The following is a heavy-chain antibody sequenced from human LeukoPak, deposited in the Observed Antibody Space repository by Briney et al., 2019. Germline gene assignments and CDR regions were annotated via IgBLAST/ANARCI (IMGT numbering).Heavy chain of an antibody. D-gene: IGHD6-19*01. CDR3: ARDRILSSGSSLDY. Sequence: PGGSLRLSCAASGFIFSSYGMHWVRQAPGKGLEWVAVIWYDGSNKYYADSVKGRFTISRDNSKNTLYLQMNSLRAEDTAVYYCARDRILSSGSSLDYWGQGTLVTVSS. CDR2: IWYDGSNK. V-gene: IGHV3-33*01. J-gene: IGHJ4*02. CDR1: GFIFSSYG.